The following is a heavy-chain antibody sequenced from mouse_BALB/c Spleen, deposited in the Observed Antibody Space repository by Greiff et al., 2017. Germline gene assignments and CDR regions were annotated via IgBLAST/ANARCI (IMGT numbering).Heavy chain of an antibody. J-gene: IGHJ2*01. V-gene: IGHV1S56*01. CDR3: ARVAHYFDY. CDR1: GYTFTSYY. Sequence: QVQLQQSGPELVKPGASVRISCKASGYTFTSYYIHWVKQRPGQGLEWIGWIYPGNVNTKYNEKFKGKATLTADKSSSTAYMQLSSLTSEDSAVYFCARVAHYFDYWGQGTTLTVSS. CDR2: IYPGNVNT.